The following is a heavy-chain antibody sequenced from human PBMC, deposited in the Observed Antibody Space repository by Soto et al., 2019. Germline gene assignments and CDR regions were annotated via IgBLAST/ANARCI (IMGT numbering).Heavy chain of an antibody. D-gene: IGHD2-15*01. V-gene: IGHV1-46*03. J-gene: IGHJ4*02. Sequence: QVQLVQSGAEVKKPGASVKVSCKASGYTFTSYYMHWVRQAPGQGLEWMGIINPSGGSTSYAQKFQGIVTMTRDTSTSTVYMELSSLRSEDTAVYYCARGGTQGSGGSCYVYYFDYWCQGTLVPDSS. CDR3: ARGGTQGSGGSCYVYYFDY. CDR2: INPSGGST. CDR1: GYTFTSYY.